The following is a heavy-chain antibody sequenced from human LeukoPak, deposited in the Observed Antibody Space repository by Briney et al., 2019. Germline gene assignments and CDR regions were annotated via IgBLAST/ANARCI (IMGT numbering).Heavy chain of an antibody. Sequence: GSLRLSCAASGFTFSSDAMTWARQAPGKGLDWVSGISGSGGSTYYADSVKGRFIISRDNSKNTLYVQMNSLRAEDTAVYYCAKSDSYDSSGYSYGSDYWGQGTLVTVSS. CDR1: GFTFSSDA. J-gene: IGHJ4*02. CDR3: AKSDSYDSSGYSYGSDY. D-gene: IGHD3-22*01. V-gene: IGHV3-23*01. CDR2: ISGSGGST.